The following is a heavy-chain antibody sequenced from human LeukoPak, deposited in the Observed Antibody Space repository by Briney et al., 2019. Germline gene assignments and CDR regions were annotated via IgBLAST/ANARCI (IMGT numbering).Heavy chain of an antibody. Sequence: PGGSLRLSCAASGFTFNTNGMSWVRQAAGKGLEWVSSLSGSGERTFYADSVKGRFTISRDNSKNSLYLQMNSLKAEDTAVYYCARDRMEWLFDYWGQGTLVTVSS. D-gene: IGHD3-3*01. CDR2: LSGSGERT. CDR1: GFTFNTNG. CDR3: ARDRMEWLFDY. V-gene: IGHV3-23*01. J-gene: IGHJ4*02.